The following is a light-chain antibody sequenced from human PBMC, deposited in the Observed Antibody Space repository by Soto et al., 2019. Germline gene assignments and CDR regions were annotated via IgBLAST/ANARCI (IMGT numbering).Light chain of an antibody. CDR1: SSDVGSYNY. J-gene: IGLJ1*01. V-gene: IGLV2-14*03. CDR3: NSYTGSSTPYV. Sequence: QSVLTQPASVSGSPGQSITISCTGTSSDVGSYNYVSWYQQHPGKAPKLMIYDVSNRPSGVSNRFSGSKSGNTASLTISGLQAEDEADYYCNSYTGSSTPYVFGTETKVTVL. CDR2: DVS.